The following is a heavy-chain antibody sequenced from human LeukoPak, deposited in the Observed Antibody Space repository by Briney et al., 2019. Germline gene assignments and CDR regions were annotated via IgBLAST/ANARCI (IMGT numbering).Heavy chain of an antibody. V-gene: IGHV4-4*07. CDR2: IYTSGST. J-gene: IGHJ4*02. CDR3: ASEISSSWAYFDY. CDR1: GGSISSYY. Sequence: PSETLSLTCTVSGGSISSYYWSRIRQPAGKGLEWIGRIYTSGSTNYNPSLKSRVTMSVDTSKNQFSLKLSSVTAADTAVYYCASEISSSWAYFDYWGQGTLVTASS. D-gene: IGHD6-13*01.